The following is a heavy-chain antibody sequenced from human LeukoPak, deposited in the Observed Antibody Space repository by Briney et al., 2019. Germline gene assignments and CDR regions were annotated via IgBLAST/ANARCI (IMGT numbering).Heavy chain of an antibody. V-gene: IGHV3-23*01. J-gene: IGHJ4*01. CDR3: AKEDSATYYYGSGSFHY. Sequence: GGSLRLSCAASGFTFSSYAMSWVRQAPGKGLECVSAISGSGGSTYYADSVKGRFTISRDNSKNTLYLQMNSLRAEDTAVYYCAKEDSATYYYGSGSFHYWGQEPWSPSPQ. D-gene: IGHD3-10*01. CDR2: ISGSGGST. CDR1: GFTFSSYA.